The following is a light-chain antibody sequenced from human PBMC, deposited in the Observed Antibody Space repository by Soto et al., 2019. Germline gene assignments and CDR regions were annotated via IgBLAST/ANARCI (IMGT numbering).Light chain of an antibody. CDR1: SSNIGAGYD. J-gene: IGLJ2*01. Sequence: QAVVTQPPSVSGAPGQRVTISCTGSSSNIGAGYDVHWYQQLPGTAPKLLIYGNSNRPSGVPDRFSGSKSGTSASLAITGLQAEDGADYYCQSYDSSLSGSVFGGGTQLTVL. CDR2: GNS. V-gene: IGLV1-40*01. CDR3: QSYDSSLSGSV.